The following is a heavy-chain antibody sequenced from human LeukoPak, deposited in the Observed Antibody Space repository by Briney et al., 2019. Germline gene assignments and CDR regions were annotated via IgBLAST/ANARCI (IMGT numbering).Heavy chain of an antibody. CDR1: GYNLTQLS. V-gene: IGHV1-24*01. D-gene: IGHD2-21*02. Sequence: GASLKVSCKISGYNLTQLSMHWVRQTPRQGLEWLGSFDPEDGEAIYAQKSQGRVTMTEDISTDTAYMELSGLRSEDAAVYYCATSHCGTDCPFDYWGQGSLVSVSS. J-gene: IGHJ4*02. CDR2: FDPEDGEA. CDR3: ATSHCGTDCPFDY.